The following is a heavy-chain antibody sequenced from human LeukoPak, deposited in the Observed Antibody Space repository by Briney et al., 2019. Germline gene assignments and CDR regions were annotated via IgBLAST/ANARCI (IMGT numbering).Heavy chain of an antibody. V-gene: IGHV3-33*01. CDR2: LWYDGSNK. J-gene: IGHJ4*02. CDR3: ARGFTMVRGVITYYFDY. CDR1: GFTFSSYG. D-gene: IGHD3-10*01. Sequence: GGSLRLSCAASGFTFSSYGMHWVRQAPGKGREWVAVLWYDGSNKYYADSVKSGFTISRDNSKNTLYLQMNSLRAEDTAVYYCARGFTMVRGVITYYFDYSGQRTPVTVSS.